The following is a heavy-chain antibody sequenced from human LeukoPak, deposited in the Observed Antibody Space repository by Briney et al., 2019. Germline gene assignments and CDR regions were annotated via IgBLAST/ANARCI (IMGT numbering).Heavy chain of an antibody. CDR2: IRSKAYGGTT. Sequence: PGRSLRLSCTTSGFTFGDYAMSWARQAPGKGLEWVGFIRSKAYGGTTEYAASVKGRFTISRDDSKYIAYLQMNSLKTEDTAVYYCTKTTATDYYFDYWGQGTLVTVSS. J-gene: IGHJ4*02. CDR3: TKTTATDYYFDY. CDR1: GFTFGDYA. V-gene: IGHV3-49*04. D-gene: IGHD4-17*01.